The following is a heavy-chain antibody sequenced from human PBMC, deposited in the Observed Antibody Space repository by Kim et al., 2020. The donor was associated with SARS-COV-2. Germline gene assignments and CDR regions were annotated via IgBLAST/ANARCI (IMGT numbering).Heavy chain of an antibody. CDR2: IWYDGSNK. V-gene: IGHV3-33*08. CDR1: GFTFSSYG. Sequence: GGSLRLSCAASGFTFSSYGMHWVRQAPGKGLEWVAVIWYDGSNKYYADSVKGRFTISRDNSKNTLYLQMNSLRAEDTAVYYCAREMTTEAGYYYGMDVWGQGTTVTVSS. J-gene: IGHJ6*02. D-gene: IGHD4-4*01. CDR3: AREMTTEAGYYYGMDV.